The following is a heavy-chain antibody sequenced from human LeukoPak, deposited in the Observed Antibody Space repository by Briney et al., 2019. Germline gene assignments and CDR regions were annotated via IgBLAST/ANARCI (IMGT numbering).Heavy chain of an antibody. D-gene: IGHD6-13*01. CDR1: GYTFTGYY. J-gene: IGHJ4*02. CDR2: INPDSGGT. Sequence: ASVKVSCKASGYTFTGYYIYWVRQAPGQGLEWMGWINPDSGGTDYAQNFQGRVTMTRDTSTSTVYMELSSLRSEDTAVYYCARGLVAAAGTRYYFDYWGQGTLVTVSS. V-gene: IGHV1-2*02. CDR3: ARGLVAAAGTRYYFDY.